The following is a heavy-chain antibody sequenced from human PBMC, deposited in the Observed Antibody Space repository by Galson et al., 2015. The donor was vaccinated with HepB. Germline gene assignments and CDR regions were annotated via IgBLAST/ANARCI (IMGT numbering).Heavy chain of an antibody. V-gene: IGHV3-21*01. CDR1: GFTFSSYS. J-gene: IGHJ2*01. CDR2: ISSSTTYI. CDR3: ARDYLQTLCRYFDL. Sequence: SLRLSCAASGFTFSSYSMNWVRQAPGKGLEWVSSISSSTTYIHYADSVKGRFIISRDNAKNSLYLQMNSLRAEDTAVYYCARDYLQTLCRYFDLWGRGTLVTVSS. D-gene: IGHD4-11*01.